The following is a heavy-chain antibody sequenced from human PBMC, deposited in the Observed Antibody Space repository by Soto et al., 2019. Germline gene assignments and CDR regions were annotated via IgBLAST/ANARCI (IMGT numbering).Heavy chain of an antibody. CDR2: IIPIFGTA. V-gene: IGHV1-69*13. CDR3: AKSNWNFYYFDY. D-gene: IGHD1-7*01. J-gene: IGHJ4*02. Sequence: SVKVSCKASGGTFSSYAISWVRQAPGQGLEWMGGIIPIFGTANYAQKFQGRVTITADESTSTAYMELSSLRFEDTAVYYCAKSNWNFYYFDYWGQGTLVTVSS. CDR1: GGTFSSYA.